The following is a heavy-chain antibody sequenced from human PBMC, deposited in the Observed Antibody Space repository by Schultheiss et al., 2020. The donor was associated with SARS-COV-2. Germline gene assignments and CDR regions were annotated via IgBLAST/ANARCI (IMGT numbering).Heavy chain of an antibody. J-gene: IGHJ4*02. V-gene: IGHV4-34*01. D-gene: IGHD3-10*01. CDR1: GGSFSGHY. Sequence: SETLSLTCAVYGGSFSGHYWSWIRQPPGKGLEWIGEIYHSGSTNYNPSLKSRVTISVDTSKNQFSLKLSSVTAADTAVYYCARFGPFDYWGQGTLVTVSS. CDR3: ARFGPFDY. CDR2: IYHSGST.